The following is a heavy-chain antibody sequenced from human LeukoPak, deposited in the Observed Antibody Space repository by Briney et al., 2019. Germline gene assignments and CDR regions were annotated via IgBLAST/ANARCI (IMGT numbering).Heavy chain of an antibody. Sequence: GGSLRLSCAASGFTFSSYGMHWVRQAPGKGLEWVSSIISSSSYIYYADSVKGRFTISRDNAKNSLYLQMNSLRAEDTAVYYCARDLTGSGSYYDAFDIWGQGTMVTVSS. CDR3: ARDLTGSGSYYDAFDI. CDR1: GFTFSSYG. J-gene: IGHJ3*02. CDR2: IISSSSYI. D-gene: IGHD1-26*01. V-gene: IGHV3-21*01.